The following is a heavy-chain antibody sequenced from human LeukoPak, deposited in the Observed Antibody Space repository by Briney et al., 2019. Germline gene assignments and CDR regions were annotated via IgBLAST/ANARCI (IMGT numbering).Heavy chain of an antibody. CDR3: ARGSLPSAYYDILTGDLNHSYYYYMDV. D-gene: IGHD3-9*01. CDR2: MNRNSGNT. J-gene: IGHJ6*03. CDR1: GYTFTSYD. V-gene: IGHV1-8*01. Sequence: GASVKVSCKASGYTFTSYDINWVRQATGQGLEWMGWMNRNSGNTGYAQKFQGRVTITADESTSTAYMELSSLRSEDTAVYYCARGSLPSAYYDILTGDLNHSYYYYMDVWGKGTTVTISS.